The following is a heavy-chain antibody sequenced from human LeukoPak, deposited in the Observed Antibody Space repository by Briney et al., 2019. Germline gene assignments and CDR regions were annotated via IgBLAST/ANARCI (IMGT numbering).Heavy chain of an antibody. V-gene: IGHV1-8*01. J-gene: IGHJ4*02. Sequence: ASVKVSCKASGRTFTSYDINWVRQAAGQGLEWMGWMNFYSGNTVYPQKFQGRVTMTRNTSISAAYMELSSLRSEDTAVYYCARVAESSGYSGQFDYWGQGTLVTVSS. CDR1: GRTFTSYD. D-gene: IGHD3-22*01. CDR2: MNFYSGNT. CDR3: ARVAESSGYSGQFDY.